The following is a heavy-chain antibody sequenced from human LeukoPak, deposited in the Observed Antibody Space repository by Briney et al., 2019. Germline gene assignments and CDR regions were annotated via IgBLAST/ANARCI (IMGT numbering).Heavy chain of an antibody. CDR3: ARRRERGASDAFAF. D-gene: IGHD3-16*01. V-gene: IGHV3-74*01. J-gene: IGHJ3*01. CDR1: GFTFSSFW. Sequence: GGSLRLSCAASGFTFSSFWMYWVRQAPGKGLVWVSRINSDGGSTIYADSVKGRFTISRDNAKNTVYLQMNSLRAEDTAVYYCARRRERGASDAFAFWGQGTMVTVSS. CDR2: INSDGGST.